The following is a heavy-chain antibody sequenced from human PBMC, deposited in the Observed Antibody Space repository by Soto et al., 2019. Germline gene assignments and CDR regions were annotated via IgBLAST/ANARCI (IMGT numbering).Heavy chain of an antibody. CDR1: GGSISSYY. J-gene: IGHJ1*01. CDR2: IYYSGST. D-gene: IGHD4-17*01. V-gene: IGHV4-59*08. CDR3: ARRHGDYGDYQDSGFAY. Sequence: PSETLSLTCTVSGGSISSYYWSWIRQPPGKGLEWIGYIYYSGSTNYNPSLKSRVTISVDTSKNQFSLKLSSVTAADTAVYYCARRHGDYGDYQDSGFAYWGQGTLVTVPS.